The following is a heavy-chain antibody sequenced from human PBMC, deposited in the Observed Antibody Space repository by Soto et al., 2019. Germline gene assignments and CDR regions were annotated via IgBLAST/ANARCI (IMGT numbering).Heavy chain of an antibody. CDR2: IRSKAYGGTT. CDR1: GFTFGDYA. V-gene: IGHV3-49*03. J-gene: IGHJ6*03. Sequence: GGSLRLSCTASGFTFGDYAMSWFRQAPGKGLEWVGFIRSKAYGGTTEYAASVKGRFTISRDDPKTIASLQMNSLKTEDTAVYYCTRGLSVTTRLWYYYYMDVWGKGTTVTVSS. CDR3: TRGLSVTTRLWYYYYMDV. D-gene: IGHD4-4*01.